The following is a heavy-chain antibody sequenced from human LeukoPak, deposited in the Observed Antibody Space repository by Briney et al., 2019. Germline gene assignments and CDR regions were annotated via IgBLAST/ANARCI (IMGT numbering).Heavy chain of an antibody. CDR2: IYYSGST. CDR1: GGSISSCY. D-gene: IGHD3/OR15-3a*01. CDR3: VRKVIGLGGWYYFDY. V-gene: IGHV4-59*01. J-gene: IGHJ4*02. Sequence: PSETLSLTCTVSGGSISSCYWSWIRQPPGKGLEWIGYIYYSGSTNYNPSLKSRVTISVDTSKNQFSLKLSSVTAADTAVYYCVRKVIGLGGWYYFDYWGQGTLVTVSS.